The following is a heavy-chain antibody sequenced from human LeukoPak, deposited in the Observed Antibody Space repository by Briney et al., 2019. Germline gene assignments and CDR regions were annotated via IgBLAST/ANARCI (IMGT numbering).Heavy chain of an antibody. Sequence: SETLSLTCAVYGGSFSGYYWSWIRQPPGKGLEWIGEINHSGSTNYNPSLKSRVTISVDTSKNQFSLKLSSVTAADTAVYYCARAARYCSGGSCYLYYFDYWGQGTLVTVSS. CDR2: INHSGST. CDR3: ARAARYCSGGSCYLYYFDY. D-gene: IGHD2-15*01. CDR1: GGSFSGYY. J-gene: IGHJ4*02. V-gene: IGHV4-34*01.